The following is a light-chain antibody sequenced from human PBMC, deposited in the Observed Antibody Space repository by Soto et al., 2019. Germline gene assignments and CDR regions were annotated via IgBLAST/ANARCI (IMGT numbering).Light chain of an antibody. CDR2: GAS. J-gene: IGKJ2*01. CDR1: QSVSSN. Sequence: EIVMQQSPATLSVSPGERATLSCRASQSVSSNLAWYQQKPGQAPMLLIYGASTRATGIPARFSGSESGTEFTLTISSLQSEDFAVYYCQQYNNCPYTFGQGTKLEIK. V-gene: IGKV3-15*01. CDR3: QQYNNCPYT.